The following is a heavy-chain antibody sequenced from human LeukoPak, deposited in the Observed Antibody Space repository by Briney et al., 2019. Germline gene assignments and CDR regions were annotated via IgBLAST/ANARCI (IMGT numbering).Heavy chain of an antibody. J-gene: IGHJ5*02. CDR1: GGSFSGYY. Sequence: SETLSLTCAVYGGSFSGYYWSWIRQPPGKGLEWIGEINHSGSTNYNPSLKSRVTISVDTSKNQFSLKLSSVTAADTAVYYCATLLSYDSSGGSYNWFDPWGQGTLVTVSS. CDR2: INHSGST. CDR3: ATLLSYDSSGGSYNWFDP. D-gene: IGHD3-22*01. V-gene: IGHV4-34*01.